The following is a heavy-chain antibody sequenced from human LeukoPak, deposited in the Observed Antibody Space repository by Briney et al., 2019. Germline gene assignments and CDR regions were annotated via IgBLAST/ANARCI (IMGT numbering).Heavy chain of an antibody. CDR1: GFTVSSNY. D-gene: IGHD6-13*01. CDR3: ARDRGIAAARYYFDY. CDR2: IYSGGST. Sequence: GGSLRLSCAASGFTVSSNYMSWVRQAPGKGLEWVSVIYSGGSTYYADSVKGRFTISRDNSKNTLYLQMNSLRAEDTAVYYCARDRGIAAARYYFDYWGQGTLVTVSS. V-gene: IGHV3-53*05. J-gene: IGHJ4*02.